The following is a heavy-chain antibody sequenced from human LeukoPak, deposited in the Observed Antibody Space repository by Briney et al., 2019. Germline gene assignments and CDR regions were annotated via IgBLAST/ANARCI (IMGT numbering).Heavy chain of an antibody. V-gene: IGHV3-23*01. J-gene: IGHJ5*01. D-gene: IGHD6-13*01. Sequence: GGSLRLSCAASGFTFSSYAMSWVRQAPGKGLEWVSAISGSGGSTYYADSVKGRFTISRDNSKNTLYLQMNSLRAEDTAVYYCAKTQGGYSSSWFDYWGQGTLSPSPQ. CDR2: ISGSGGST. CDR1: GFTFSSYA. CDR3: AKTQGGYSSSWFDY.